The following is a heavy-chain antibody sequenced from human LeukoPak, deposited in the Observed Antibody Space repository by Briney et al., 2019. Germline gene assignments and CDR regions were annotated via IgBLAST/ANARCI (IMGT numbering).Heavy chain of an antibody. V-gene: IGHV4-59*05. CDR3: ARHEVTVTTLDY. CDR1: GGSISSYY. CDR2: IYYSGST. J-gene: IGHJ4*02. Sequence: SETLSLTCTVSGGSISSYYWSWIRQPPGKGLEWIGSIYYSGSTYYNPSLKSRVTISVDTSKNQFSLKLSSVTAADTAVYYCARHEVTVTTLDYWGQGTLVTVSS. D-gene: IGHD4-17*01.